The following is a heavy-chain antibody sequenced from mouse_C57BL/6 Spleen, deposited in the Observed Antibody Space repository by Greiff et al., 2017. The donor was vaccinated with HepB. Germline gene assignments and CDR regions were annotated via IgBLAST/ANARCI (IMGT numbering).Heavy chain of an antibody. CDR1: GYTFTSYW. Sequence: QVQLQQPGAELVKPGASVKVSCKASGYTFTSYWMHWVKQRPGQGLEWIGRIHPSDSVTNYNQKFKGKATLTVDKSSSTAYMQLSSLTSEDSAVYYCAIALYPFYAMDYWGQGTSVTVSS. CDR3: AIALYPFYAMDY. CDR2: IHPSDSVT. D-gene: IGHD2-12*01. V-gene: IGHV1-74*01. J-gene: IGHJ4*01.